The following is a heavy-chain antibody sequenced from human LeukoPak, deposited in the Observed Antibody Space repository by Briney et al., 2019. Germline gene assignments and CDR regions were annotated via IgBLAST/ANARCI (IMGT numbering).Heavy chain of an antibody. V-gene: IGHV4-4*07. D-gene: IGHD6-6*01. Sequence: SETLSLTCTVSGGSISSYYWSWIRQPAGKGLEWIGRIYTSGSTNCNPPLKSRVTMSVDTSKNQFSLKLSSVTAADAAVYYCARDKQLVHEYWGQGTLVTVSS. J-gene: IGHJ4*02. CDR3: ARDKQLVHEY. CDR1: GGSISSYY. CDR2: IYTSGST.